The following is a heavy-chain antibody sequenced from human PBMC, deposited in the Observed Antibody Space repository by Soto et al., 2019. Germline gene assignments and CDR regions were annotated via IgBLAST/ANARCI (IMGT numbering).Heavy chain of an antibody. D-gene: IGHD2-2*01. V-gene: IGHV4-34*01. J-gene: IGHJ6*02. CDR3: ARGLVVVPAAPSYYYYGMDV. CDR2: INHSGST. CDR1: GGSFSCYY. Sequence: PSETLSLTCAVYGGSFSCYYWSWIRQPPGKGLEWIGEINHSGSTNYNPSLKSRVTISVDTSKNQFSLKLSSVTAADTAVYYCARGLVVVPAAPSYYYYGMDVWGQGTTVTVSS.